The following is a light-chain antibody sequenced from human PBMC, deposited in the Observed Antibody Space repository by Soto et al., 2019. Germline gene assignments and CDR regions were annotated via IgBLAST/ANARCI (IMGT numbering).Light chain of an antibody. V-gene: IGKV3-15*01. Sequence: EIVMTQSPATLSVSPGERATLSCRASQSVNSNLAWYQQKPGQAPRLLIYGASTRATGIPARFSGSGSGTEFTLTISSLQPEDFATYYCQQANSFPQTFGQGTKVDI. CDR2: GAS. CDR1: QSVNSN. J-gene: IGKJ1*01. CDR3: QQANSFPQT.